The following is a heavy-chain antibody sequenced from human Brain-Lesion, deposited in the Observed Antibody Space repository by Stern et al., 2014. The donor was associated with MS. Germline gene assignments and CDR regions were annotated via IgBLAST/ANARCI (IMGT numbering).Heavy chain of an antibody. CDR2: INPSSGDA. V-gene: IGHV1-2*04. D-gene: IGHD4-23*01. Sequence: QVQLGQSGAEVKKPGASVKGSCKASGYTFTDYFMHWERQAPGQGLEWLGWINPSSGDAKYAQKFQGWVTMTRDTSISTAYMELNSLRSDDTAVYYCARVPGGVFGGMDVWGQGTTVT. J-gene: IGHJ6*02. CDR3: ARVPGGVFGGMDV. CDR1: GYTFTDYF.